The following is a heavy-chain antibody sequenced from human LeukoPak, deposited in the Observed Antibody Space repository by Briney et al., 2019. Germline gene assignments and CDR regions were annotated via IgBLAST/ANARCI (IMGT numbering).Heavy chain of an antibody. D-gene: IGHD3/OR15-3a*01. J-gene: IGHJ4*02. CDR2: IYYSGSP. V-gene: IGHV4-39*01. CDR3: ARWRTARTGFDY. CDR1: GGSISSNSYY. Sequence: PSETLSLTCTVSGGSISSNSYYWGWIRQPPGKGLEWIGCIYYSGSPYYNPSLKSQVTISVDTSKNQFSLKVISVTAADTAVYYCARWRTARTGFDYWGQGTLVTVSS.